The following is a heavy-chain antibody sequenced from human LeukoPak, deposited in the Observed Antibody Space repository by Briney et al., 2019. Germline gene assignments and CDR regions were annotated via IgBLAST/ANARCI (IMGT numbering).Heavy chain of an antibody. CDR1: GFTFSSYG. V-gene: IGHV3-23*01. J-gene: IGHJ4*02. CDR2: ISGSGGST. D-gene: IGHD3-22*01. Sequence: GGTLRLSCAASGFTFSSYGMSWVRQAPGKGLEWVSAISGSGGSTYYADSVKGRFTISRDNSKNTLYLQMNSLRAEDTAVYYCVSGYDSSGYYSTPPEFDYWGQGTLVTVSS. CDR3: VSGYDSSGYYSTPPEFDY.